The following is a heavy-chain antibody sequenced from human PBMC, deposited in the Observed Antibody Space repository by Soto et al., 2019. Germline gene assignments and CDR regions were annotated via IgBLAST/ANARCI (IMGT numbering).Heavy chain of an antibody. V-gene: IGHV4-30-2*01. D-gene: IGHD2-2*01. J-gene: IGHJ6*02. CDR1: GDSISSGGYS. CDR2: IYQSGST. Sequence: TLSLTCAVSGDSISSGGYSWTWIRQPPGKGLEWIGHIYQSGSTLYNPSLESRVAISVDTSKNQFSLKLSSVTAADTAVYYCARLGGHCSSSSCFGFYVMDVWGQGTTVTVSS. CDR3: ARLGGHCSSSSCFGFYVMDV.